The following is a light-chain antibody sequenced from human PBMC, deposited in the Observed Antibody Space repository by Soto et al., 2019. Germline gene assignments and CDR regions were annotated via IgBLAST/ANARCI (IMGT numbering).Light chain of an antibody. J-gene: IGLJ1*01. CDR3: SSYSTSSNLL. Sequence: QSVLTQPASVSGPPGQSITIACTGTSSDVGGYIYVSWFQQHPGKAPKLIIYEVSNRPSGVSDRFSASKSGNTASLTISGLQAEDESTYYCSSYSTSSNLLFGNGTKVTV. CDR2: EVS. V-gene: IGLV2-14*01. CDR1: SSDVGGYIY.